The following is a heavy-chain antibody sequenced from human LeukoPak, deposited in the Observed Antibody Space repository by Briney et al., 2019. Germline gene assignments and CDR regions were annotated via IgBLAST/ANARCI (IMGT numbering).Heavy chain of an antibody. CDR2: ISAYNGYA. J-gene: IGHJ4*02. CDR3: ARNDSSAYDY. V-gene: IGHV1-18*01. D-gene: IGHD2-15*01. Sequence: ASVKVSCKASGYIFTSYGISWVRQAHGQGLEWMGWISAYNGYAKYAQNVQGRLTMTTDTTTHTAYTDLRSLRSDDTAVYYCARNDSSAYDYWGQGTLVTVSS. CDR1: GYIFTSYG.